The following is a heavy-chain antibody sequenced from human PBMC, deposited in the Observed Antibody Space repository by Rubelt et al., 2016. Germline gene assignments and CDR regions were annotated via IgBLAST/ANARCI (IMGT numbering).Heavy chain of an antibody. Sequence: QVQLVQSGAEVKKPGASVKVSCKASGYTFTSYAMHWVRQAPGQRLEWVGWINAGNGNTKYSQKFQGRVSITRETSASTAYMGRSSLRSEDADVDYGARGDIVVVVAACNPLDYGGQGTLVTVSS. CDR2: INAGNGNT. CDR1: GYTFTSYA. V-gene: IGHV1-3*01. D-gene: IGHD2-15*01. CDR3: ARGDIVVVVAACNPLDY. J-gene: IGHJ4*02.